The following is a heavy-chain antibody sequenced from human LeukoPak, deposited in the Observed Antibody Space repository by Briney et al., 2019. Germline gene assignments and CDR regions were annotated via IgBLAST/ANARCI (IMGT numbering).Heavy chain of an antibody. J-gene: IGHJ4*02. V-gene: IGHV1-69*13. D-gene: IGHD3-22*01. CDR2: IITIFGTA. CDR1: GGTFSGYA. CDR3: AREGGDYYDSSGYYRGLLDY. Sequence: SVKVSCKASGGTFSGYAISWVRQAPGQGLEWMGGIITIFGTAKYAQKFQGRVTITADESTSTAYMELSSLRSEDTAVYYCAREGGDYYDSSGYYRGLLDYWGQGTLVTVSS.